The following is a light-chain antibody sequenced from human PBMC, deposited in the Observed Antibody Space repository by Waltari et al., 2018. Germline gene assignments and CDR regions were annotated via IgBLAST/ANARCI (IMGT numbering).Light chain of an antibody. J-gene: IGKJ3*01. CDR1: QSVSSN. V-gene: IGKV3D-15*01. CDR3: QQYINWPSFT. Sequence: EIVMTQSPATLSVSQGERVTLSCWASQSVSSNLAWYQQKPGQGPSLLLYDAYTRAPGIPARFSGSGSGTEFTLTISSLTSEDFAIYYCQQYINWPSFTFGPGTKVDIK. CDR2: DAY.